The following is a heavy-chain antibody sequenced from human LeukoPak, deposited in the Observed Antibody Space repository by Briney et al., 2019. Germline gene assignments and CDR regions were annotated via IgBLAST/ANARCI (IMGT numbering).Heavy chain of an antibody. CDR1: GFTFSSYW. CDR3: AKGAPRRSTGWFDP. CDR2: IKQDGSEK. J-gene: IGHJ5*02. D-gene: IGHD1-14*01. Sequence: PGGSLRLSCAASGFTFSSYWMSWVRQAPGKGLEWVANIKQDGSEKYYADSVKGRFTISRDNSKNTLYLQMYSLRAEDTAVYYCAKGAPRRSTGWFDPWGQGTLVTVSS. V-gene: IGHV3-7*01.